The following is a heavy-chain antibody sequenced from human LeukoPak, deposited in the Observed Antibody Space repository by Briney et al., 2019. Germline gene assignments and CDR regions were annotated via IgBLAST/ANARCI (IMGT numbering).Heavy chain of an antibody. J-gene: IGHJ6*02. CDR2: ISWNRGDI. Sequence: GGSLRLSCAASGFTFDDYAMHWVRQAPGKGLEWVSGISWNRGDIGYADSVKGRFTISRDSARKSLYLQMNSLRAEDTAFYYCAKDKGSPLWGMDVWGQGTTVTVSS. D-gene: IGHD6-6*01. CDR1: GFTFDDYA. CDR3: AKDKGSPLWGMDV. V-gene: IGHV3-9*01.